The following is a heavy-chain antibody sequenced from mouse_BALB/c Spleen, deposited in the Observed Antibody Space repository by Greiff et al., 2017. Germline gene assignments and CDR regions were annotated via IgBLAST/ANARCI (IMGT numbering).Heavy chain of an antibody. CDR3: ARPATTGSSFLFAY. V-gene: IGHV1S56*01. D-gene: IGHD1-1*01. Sequence: VKLMESGPELVKPGASVRISCKASGYTFTSYYIHWVKQRPGQGLEWIGWIYPGNVNTKYNEKFKGKATLTADKSSSTAYMQLSSLTSEDSAVYFCARPATTGSSFLFAYWGQGTLVTVSA. J-gene: IGHJ3*01. CDR1: GYTFTSYY. CDR2: IYPGNVNT.